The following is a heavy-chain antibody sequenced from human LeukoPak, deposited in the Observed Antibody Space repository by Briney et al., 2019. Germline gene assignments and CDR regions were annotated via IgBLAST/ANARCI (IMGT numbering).Heavy chain of an antibody. CDR2: INPNSGGT. CDR3: ARDLPTGGIAVAGTNDAFDI. D-gene: IGHD6-19*01. CDR1: GGTFSSYA. Sequence: AASVKVSCKASGGTFSSYAISWVRQAPGQGLEWMGWINPNSGGTNYAQKFQGRVTMTRDTSISTAYMELSRLRSDDTAVYYCARDLPTGGIAVAGTNDAFDIWGQGTMVTVSS. J-gene: IGHJ3*02. V-gene: IGHV1-2*02.